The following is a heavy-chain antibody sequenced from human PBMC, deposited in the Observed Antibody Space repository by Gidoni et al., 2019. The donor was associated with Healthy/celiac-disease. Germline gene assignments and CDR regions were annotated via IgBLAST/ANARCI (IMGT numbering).Heavy chain of an antibody. Sequence: QVQLQESGPGLVKPSQTLSLTCTVSGGSISSGSYYWSWIRQPAGKGLEWIGRIYTSGSTNYNPSLKSRVTISVDTSKNQFSLKLSSVTAADTAVYYCARSNPWFGESLYYFDYWGQGTLVTVSS. V-gene: IGHV4-61*02. J-gene: IGHJ4*02. CDR1: GGSISSGSYY. CDR2: IYTSGST. CDR3: ARSNPWFGESLYYFDY. D-gene: IGHD3-10*01.